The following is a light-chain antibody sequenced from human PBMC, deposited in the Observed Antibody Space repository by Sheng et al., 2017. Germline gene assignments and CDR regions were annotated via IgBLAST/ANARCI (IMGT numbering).Light chain of an antibody. Sequence: SYVLTQPPSVSVAPGQTARITCGGHNLGSKSVHWYQQKPGQAPVLVVYDDSDRPSGIPERFSGSNSGNTATLTIRSVDAGDEADFFCQVWDDNDLQFGGGTKLTVL. CDR2: DDS. V-gene: IGLV3-21*02. CDR3: QVWDDNDLQ. J-gene: IGLJ2*01. CDR1: NLGSKS.